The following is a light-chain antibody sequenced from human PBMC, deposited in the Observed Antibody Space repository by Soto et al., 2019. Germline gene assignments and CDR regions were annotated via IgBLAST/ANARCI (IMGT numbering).Light chain of an antibody. J-gene: IGKJ2*01. Sequence: DIQVTQSPSFLSASVVYRVTITCRVSQGISRYLAWYQQKPGKVPQLLIYAASILQSGVPSRFSGSYSGTTFTLTISSLQPEDFATYYCQQLNSYTFGQGTKLEIK. CDR2: AAS. V-gene: IGKV1-9*01. CDR3: QQLNSYT. CDR1: QGISRY.